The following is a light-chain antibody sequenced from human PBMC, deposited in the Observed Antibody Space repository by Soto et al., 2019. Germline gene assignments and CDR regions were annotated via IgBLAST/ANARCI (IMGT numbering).Light chain of an antibody. CDR2: ENN. CDR1: SSNIGAGYE. V-gene: IGLV1-40*01. CDR3: QSYYGSLSGHV. Sequence: QSVLTQPPSVSEAPGQRVTISCTGSSSNIGAGYEAHWYQQVPGTAPKLLIYENNNRPSGVPDRFSGSKSGTPASLAITGQQEEDEAEYYCQSYYGSLSGHVFGTGTKLTVL. J-gene: IGLJ1*01.